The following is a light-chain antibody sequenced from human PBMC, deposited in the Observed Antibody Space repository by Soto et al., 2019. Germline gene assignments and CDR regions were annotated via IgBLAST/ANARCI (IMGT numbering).Light chain of an antibody. Sequence: QSALSQPASVSGSPGQSITISCSRTSSDVGSYNLVSWYQQHPGKAPKLIIYEGSKRPSGVSNRFSGSKSGNTASMTISGLQFEDEADYYCCSYGGSSYGFGTGTKVTVL. CDR2: EGS. J-gene: IGLJ1*01. V-gene: IGLV2-23*01. CDR1: SSDVGSYNL. CDR3: CSYGGSSYG.